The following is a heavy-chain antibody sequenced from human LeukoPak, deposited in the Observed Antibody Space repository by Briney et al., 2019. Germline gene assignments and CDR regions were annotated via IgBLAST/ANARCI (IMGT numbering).Heavy chain of an antibody. CDR3: AKSPTYYDILTGYYSGYYFDY. J-gene: IGHJ4*02. Sequence: PGGSLRLSCAASGFTFSSYAMSWVRQAPGKGLEWVSSISCSCDSTYYADSVKGRFTISRDNSKNTLYLQMNSLRAEDTAVYYCAKSPTYYDILTGYYSGYYFDYWGQGTPVTVSS. CDR1: GFTFSSYA. CDR2: ISCSCDST. V-gene: IGHV3-23*01. D-gene: IGHD3-9*01.